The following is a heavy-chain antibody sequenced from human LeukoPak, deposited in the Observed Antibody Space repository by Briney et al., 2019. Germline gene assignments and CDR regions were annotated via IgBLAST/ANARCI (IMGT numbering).Heavy chain of an antibody. CDR3: AKAIGWLYFDY. V-gene: IGHV3-7*01. J-gene: IGHJ4*02. Sequence: GGSLRLSCAASGLTFSSYWMSWVRQAPGKGLQWVANIKTDGSEKYYVDSVKGRFTISRDNAKNSLYLQMNSLRAEDTAVYYCAKAIGWLYFDYWGQGTLITVSS. D-gene: IGHD3-9*01. CDR2: IKTDGSEK. CDR1: GLTFSSYW.